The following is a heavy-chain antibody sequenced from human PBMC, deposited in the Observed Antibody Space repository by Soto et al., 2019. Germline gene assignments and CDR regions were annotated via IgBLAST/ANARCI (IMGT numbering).Heavy chain of an antibody. CDR3: ARAPFRGAEADFDY. Sequence: CLTCTVSGGSIYSYYWNWIRQPPVKGLEWIGYIYDTGSASYNPSLKSRVTMSLDTPKNQFSLKLSSVTAADTAVYYCARAPFRGAEADFDYWGQGTLVTVSS. D-gene: IGHD6-13*01. CDR2: IYDTGSA. J-gene: IGHJ4*02. V-gene: IGHV4-59*01. CDR1: GGSIYSYY.